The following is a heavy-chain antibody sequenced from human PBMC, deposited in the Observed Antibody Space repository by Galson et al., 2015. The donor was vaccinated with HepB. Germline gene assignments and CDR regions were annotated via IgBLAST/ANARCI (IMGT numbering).Heavy chain of an antibody. J-gene: IGHJ1*01. Sequence: ETLSLTCTVSGASVTGYYWSWIRQPPGQGLQWIGYIYYDGNTNYNPSLKSRVTMSVDTSKNQFSLNLRSVTATDTAVYYCARHGFGSEDNVWGQGTLVAVSS. CDR2: IYYDGNT. V-gene: IGHV4-59*08. CDR1: GASVTGYY. CDR3: ARHGFGSEDNV. D-gene: IGHD3-10*01.